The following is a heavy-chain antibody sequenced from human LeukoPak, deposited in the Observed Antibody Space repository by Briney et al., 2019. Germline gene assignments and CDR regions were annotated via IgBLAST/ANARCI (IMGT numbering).Heavy chain of an antibody. Sequence: PSETLSLTCTVSGGSISSYYWSWIRQPPGKGLEWIGYIYYSGSTNYNPSLKSRVTISVDTSKNQFSLKLSSVTAADTAVYYCARTGGDCSSGLCYYAMDVWGQGTTVTVS. CDR1: GGSISSYY. CDR3: ARTGGDCSSGLCYYAMDV. V-gene: IGHV4-59*12. J-gene: IGHJ6*02. CDR2: IYYSGST. D-gene: IGHD2-21*02.